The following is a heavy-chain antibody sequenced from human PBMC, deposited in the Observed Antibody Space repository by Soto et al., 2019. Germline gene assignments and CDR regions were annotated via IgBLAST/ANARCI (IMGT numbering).Heavy chain of an antibody. CDR3: ARGRGYSYGFYYFDY. CDR2: IYYSGST. CDR1: GGSISSGDYY. V-gene: IGHV4-30-4*01. J-gene: IGHJ4*02. Sequence: PSETLSLTCTVSGGSISSGDYYWSWIRQPPGKGLEWIGYIYYSGSTYYNPSLKSRVTISVDTSKNQFSLKLSSVTAADTAVYYCARGRGYSYGFYYFDYWGQGTLVTVSS. D-gene: IGHD5-18*01.